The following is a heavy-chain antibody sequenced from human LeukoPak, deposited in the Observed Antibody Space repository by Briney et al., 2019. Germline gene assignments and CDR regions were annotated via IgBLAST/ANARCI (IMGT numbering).Heavy chain of an antibody. V-gene: IGHV1-8*01. CDR1: GYTFTSYD. CDR2: MNPNSGNT. J-gene: IGHJ4*02. Sequence: GASVKVSCKASGYTFTSYDINWVRQATGQGLEWMGWMNPNSGNTGYAQKFQGRVTMTRNTSISTAYMELSSLRSEDTAVYYCAIGRRNEAVAGTWGQGTLVTVSS. D-gene: IGHD6-19*01. CDR3: AIGRRNEAVAGT.